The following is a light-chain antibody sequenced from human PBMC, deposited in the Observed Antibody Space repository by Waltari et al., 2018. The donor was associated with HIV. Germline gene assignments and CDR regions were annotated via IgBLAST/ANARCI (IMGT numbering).Light chain of an antibody. V-gene: IGKV3-15*01. Sequence: EMVMTQSPAPLPVSPGERATLPCRASQSVSSNLAWYQQKPGQAPRLLIYGASTRATGIPARFSGSGSGTEFTLTISSLQSEDFAVYYCQQYNNWPSCTFGPGTKVDIK. CDR3: QQYNNWPSCT. CDR2: GAS. J-gene: IGKJ3*01. CDR1: QSVSSN.